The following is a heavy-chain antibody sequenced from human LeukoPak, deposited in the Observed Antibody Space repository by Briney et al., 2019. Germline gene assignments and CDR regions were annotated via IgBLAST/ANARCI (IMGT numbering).Heavy chain of an antibody. V-gene: IGHV1-2*02. CDR2: INPNSGGT. CDR3: ARAEGIVGATTLPDY. CDR1: GYTFTGYY. D-gene: IGHD1-26*01. J-gene: IGHJ4*02. Sequence: ASVKVSCKASGYTFTGYYMHWVRQAPGQGLEWMGWINPNSGGTNYAQKFQGRVTMTRDTSISTAYMELSRLRSDDTAVYYCARAEGIVGATTLPDYRGQGTLVTVSS.